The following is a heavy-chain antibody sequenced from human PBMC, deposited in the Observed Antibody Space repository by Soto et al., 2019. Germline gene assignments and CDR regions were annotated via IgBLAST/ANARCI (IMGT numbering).Heavy chain of an antibody. CDR1: VGSFSGYY. CDR3: ARGSRYYDFWSGYNRFEY. V-gene: IGHV4-34*01. CDR2: INHSGST. Sequence: SATXSLTCSFYVGSFSGYYWILIRHPPGKGLEWIGEINHSGSTNYNPSLKSRVTISVDTSKNQFSMKLTSVTAADTAVYYCARGSRYYDFWSGYNRFEYWGQGTLVKVYS. D-gene: IGHD3-3*01. J-gene: IGHJ4*02.